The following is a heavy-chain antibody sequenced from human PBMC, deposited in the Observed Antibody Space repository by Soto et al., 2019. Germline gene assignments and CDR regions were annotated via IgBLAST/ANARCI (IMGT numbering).Heavy chain of an antibody. V-gene: IGHV4-4*02. CDR3: ARSAGWYAVHS. D-gene: IGHD6-19*01. J-gene: IGHJ4*02. Sequence: QVQLQESGPGLVKPSGTLSLTCAVSGDSVSSPYYWCWVRQPPGKGLEWIGEVFHTGTTSYNPSLRRRLTISMDKSNNHFSLDLSSVTAADTAVYYCARSAGWYAVHSWGPGTLVIVSS. CDR1: GDSVSSPYY. CDR2: VFHTGTT.